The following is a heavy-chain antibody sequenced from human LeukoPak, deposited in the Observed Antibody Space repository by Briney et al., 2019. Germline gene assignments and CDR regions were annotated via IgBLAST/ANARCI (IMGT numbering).Heavy chain of an antibody. CDR2: ISSSSSYI. V-gene: IGHV3-21*01. CDR1: GFTFSSYS. J-gene: IGHJ4*02. CDR3: ARNRVVSDVAAAGLDY. D-gene: IGHD6-13*01. Sequence: PGGSLRLSCAASGFTFSSYSMNWVRQAPGKGLEWVSSISSSSSYIYYADSVKGRFTISRDNAKNSLYLQMNSLRAEDTAVYYCARNRVVSDVAAAGLDYWGQGTLVTVSS.